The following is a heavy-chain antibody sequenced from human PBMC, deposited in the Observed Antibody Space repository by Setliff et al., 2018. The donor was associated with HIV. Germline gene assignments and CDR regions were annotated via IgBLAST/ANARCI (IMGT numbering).Heavy chain of an antibody. CDR1: GGSISSSRYY. J-gene: IGHJ4*02. V-gene: IGHV4-39*02. CDR2: IYYSGST. CDR3: ARAPITIFGVIIIPVYFDY. D-gene: IGHD3-3*01. Sequence: SETLSLTCTVSGGSISSSRYYWGWIRQPPGKGLDWIGYIYYSGSTYYNPSLKSRVNISVDTSKNQFSLSLSSVTAADTAVYYCARAPITIFGVIIIPVYFDYWGQGTLVTVSS.